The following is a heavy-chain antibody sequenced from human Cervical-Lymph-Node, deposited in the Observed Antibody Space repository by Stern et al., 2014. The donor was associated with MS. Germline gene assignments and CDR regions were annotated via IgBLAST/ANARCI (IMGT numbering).Heavy chain of an antibody. Sequence: MQLVESGGGVVQPGRSLRLSCAASGFLFNYYGMYWVRQAPGRGLQWVAVISNDGSSREYADSVKGRFTISRDNSKNTLFLQMSSLRVEDTGVYYCASRYDYGDYIYWGQGTLVTVSS. V-gene: IGHV3-30*03. CDR3: ASRYDYGDYIY. CDR1: GFLFNYYG. CDR2: ISNDGSSR. D-gene: IGHD4-17*01. J-gene: IGHJ4*02.